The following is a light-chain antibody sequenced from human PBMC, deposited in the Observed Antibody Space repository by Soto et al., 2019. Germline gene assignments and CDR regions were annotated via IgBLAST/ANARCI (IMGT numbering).Light chain of an antibody. Sequence: EIVLAQSPATLSLSPGETATLSCRASQSVSNNYLAWYQQNPGQAPKLLIYGASNRATGIPDRFSGSGSGTDFTLTISRLEPEDFAVYYCQQYGSSGTFGQGTKVDIK. CDR1: QSVSNNY. V-gene: IGKV3-20*01. CDR3: QQYGSSGT. J-gene: IGKJ1*01. CDR2: GAS.